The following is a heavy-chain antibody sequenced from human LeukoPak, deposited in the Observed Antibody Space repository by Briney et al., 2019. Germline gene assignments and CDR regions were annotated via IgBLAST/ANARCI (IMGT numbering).Heavy chain of an antibody. Sequence: ASVKGSCKASGYTLTSYGISWVRQAPGQGLEWMGWISAYNGNTNYAQKLQGRVTMTTDTSTSTAYMELRSLRSDDTAVYYCARALLRFLEWSIDYWGQGTLVTVSS. CDR3: ARALLRFLEWSIDY. V-gene: IGHV1-18*01. D-gene: IGHD3-3*01. CDR2: ISAYNGNT. J-gene: IGHJ4*02. CDR1: GYTLTSYG.